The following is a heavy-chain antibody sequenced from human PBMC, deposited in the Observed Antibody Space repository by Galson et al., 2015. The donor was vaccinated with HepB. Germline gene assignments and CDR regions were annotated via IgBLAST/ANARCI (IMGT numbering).Heavy chain of an antibody. CDR1: GFTFSSYG. Sequence: SLRLSCAASGFTFSSYGMHWVRQAPGKGLEWVAVISYDGSNKYYADSVKGRFTISRDNSKNTLYLQMNSLRAEDTAVYYCAKDPGIAAPFYWGQGTLVTVSS. CDR2: ISYDGSNK. D-gene: IGHD6-13*01. J-gene: IGHJ4*02. CDR3: AKDPGIAAPFY. V-gene: IGHV3-30*18.